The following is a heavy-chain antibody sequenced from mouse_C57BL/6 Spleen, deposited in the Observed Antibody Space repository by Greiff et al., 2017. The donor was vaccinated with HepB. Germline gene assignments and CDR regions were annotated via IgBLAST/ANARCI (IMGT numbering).Heavy chain of an antibody. CDR3: ARSSYSNYIFDY. V-gene: IGHV1-55*01. Sequence: QVQLKQPGAELVKPGASVKMSCKASGYTFTSYWITWVKQRPGQGLEWIGDIYPGSGSTNYNEKFKSKATLTVDTSSSTAYMQLSSLTSEDSAVYYCARSSYSNYIFDYWGQGTTLTVSS. J-gene: IGHJ2*01. D-gene: IGHD2-5*01. CDR2: IYPGSGST. CDR1: GYTFTSYW.